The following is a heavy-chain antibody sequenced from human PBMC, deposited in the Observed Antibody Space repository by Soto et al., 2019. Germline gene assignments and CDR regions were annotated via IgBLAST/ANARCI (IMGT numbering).Heavy chain of an antibody. CDR3: VRGSAPGTRCIES. D-gene: IGHD1-1*01. Sequence: SEPVSLTCSVSGASISSGAFCWSWIRQHPGKALEWIGYICYRGNTYYNPSLKSRVTISRDTSKSHFSLNVNSVTAADTDLYYCVRGSAPGTRCIESRGQEILDTV. CDR1: GASISSGAFC. CDR2: ICYRGNT. J-gene: IGHJ4*02. V-gene: IGHV4-31*03.